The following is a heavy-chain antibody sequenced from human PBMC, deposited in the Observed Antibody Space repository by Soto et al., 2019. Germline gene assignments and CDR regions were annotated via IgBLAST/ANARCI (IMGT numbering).Heavy chain of an antibody. CDR1: GFTFSSYA. J-gene: IGHJ3*02. Sequence: HPGGSLRLSCAASGFTFSSYAMSWVRQAPGKGLEWVSAISGSGGSTYYADSVKGRFTISRDNSKNTLYLQMNSLRAEDTAVYYCAKDPGDSSGYALYSSHAFDIWGQGTMVTVSS. CDR3: AKDPGDSSGYALYSSHAFDI. D-gene: IGHD3-22*01. V-gene: IGHV3-23*01. CDR2: ISGSGGST.